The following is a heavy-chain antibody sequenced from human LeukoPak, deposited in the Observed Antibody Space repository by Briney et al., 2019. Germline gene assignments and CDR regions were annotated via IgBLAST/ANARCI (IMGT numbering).Heavy chain of an antibody. V-gene: IGHV3-7*01. CDR3: ARGVPYDSWSGPHYSDY. D-gene: IGHD3-3*01. CDR1: GFIFSDYA. J-gene: IGHJ4*02. CDR2: IKQDGSQE. Sequence: GGSLRLSCAASGFIFSDYAIHWVRQAPGKGLEWVAHIKQDGSQEYYVDSVKGRFTISRDSAKNSLYLQMNSLRAEDTAVYYCARGVPYDSWSGPHYSDYWGQGTLVTVSS.